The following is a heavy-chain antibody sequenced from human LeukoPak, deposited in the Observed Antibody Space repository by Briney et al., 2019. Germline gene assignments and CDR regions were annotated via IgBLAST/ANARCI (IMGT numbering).Heavy chain of an antibody. CDR2: IIPIFGTA. CDR3: ARDIRPLGYNSGLSYLDY. V-gene: IGHV1-69*13. J-gene: IGHJ4*02. CDR1: GGTFSSYA. Sequence: SVKVSCKASGGTFSSYAISWVRQAPRQGLEWMGGIIPIFGTANYAQKFQGRVTITADESTSTAYMELSSLRSEDTAVYYCARDIRPLGYNSGLSYLDYWGQGTLVTVSS. D-gene: IGHD6-19*01.